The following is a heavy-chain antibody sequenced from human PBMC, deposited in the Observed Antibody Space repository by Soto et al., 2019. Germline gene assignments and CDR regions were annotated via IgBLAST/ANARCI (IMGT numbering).Heavy chain of an antibody. Sequence: ASVKGSCKASGYTFTSYGISWVRQAPGQGLEWMGWISAYNGNTNYAQKLQGRVTMTTDTSTSTAYMELRSLSSDDTAVYYCARGRYSYDSSGPSLWDWYFDLCGRGTLVTVSS. J-gene: IGHJ2*01. V-gene: IGHV1-18*04. CDR3: ARGRYSYDSSGPSLWDWYFDL. CDR1: GYTFTSYG. D-gene: IGHD3-22*01. CDR2: ISAYNGNT.